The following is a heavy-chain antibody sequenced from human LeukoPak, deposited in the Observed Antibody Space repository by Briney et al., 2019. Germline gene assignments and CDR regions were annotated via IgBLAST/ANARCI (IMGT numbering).Heavy chain of an antibody. CDR3: ARDREEKARIGGMDV. V-gene: IGHV3-23*01. CDR1: GFIFSSYA. Sequence: GGSLRLSCAASGFIFSSYAMSWVRQAPGKGLEWVSAISGSGGSTYYADSVKGRFTISRDNAKNLVYLQLNSLRAEDTAIYYCARDREEKARIGGMDVWGQGTTVIVSS. CDR2: ISGSGGST. J-gene: IGHJ6*02. D-gene: IGHD3-16*01.